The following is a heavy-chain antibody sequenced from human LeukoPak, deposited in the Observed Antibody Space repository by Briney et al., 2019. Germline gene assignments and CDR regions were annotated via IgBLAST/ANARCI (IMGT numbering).Heavy chain of an antibody. V-gene: IGHV1-69*13. D-gene: IGHD3-10*01. CDR3: ARDRGAAPIYGMDV. Sequence: ASVKVSCKASGGTFSSYAISWVRQAPGQGLEWMGGIIPIFGTANYAQKFQGRVTITADESTSTAYMELSSLRSEDTAVYYCARDRGAAPIYGMDVWGQGTTVTVSS. CDR2: IIPIFGTA. J-gene: IGHJ6*02. CDR1: GGTFSSYA.